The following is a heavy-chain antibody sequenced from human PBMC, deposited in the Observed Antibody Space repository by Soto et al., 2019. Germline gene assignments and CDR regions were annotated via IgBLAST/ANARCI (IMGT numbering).Heavy chain of an antibody. J-gene: IGHJ3*02. Sequence: QVQLVQSGAEVKKPGSSVKVSCKDSGGTFSTYSMFWVRQAPGQGLEWMGRIIPMLGVRNFAQRFQDRVTITADKATATVHMELSSLRSEDTALYYCTIGSWSGEVFDIWGQGTMVTVSS. CDR3: TIGSWSGEVFDI. CDR2: IIPMLGVR. D-gene: IGHD2-21*01. CDR1: GGTFSTYS. V-gene: IGHV1-69*02.